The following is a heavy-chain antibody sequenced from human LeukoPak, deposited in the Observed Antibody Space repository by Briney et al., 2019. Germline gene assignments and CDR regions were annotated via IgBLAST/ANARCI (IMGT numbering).Heavy chain of an antibody. CDR2: ISSNGGST. CDR1: GFTFSSYA. Sequence: GGSLRLSCAASGFTFSSYAMHWVRQAPGKGLEYVSAISSNGGSTYYANSVKGRFTISRDNSKNTLYLQMGSLRAEDTAVYYCARDLEARMRDAFDIWGQGTMVTVSS. CDR3: ARDLEARMRDAFDI. V-gene: IGHV3-64*01. D-gene: IGHD1-1*01. J-gene: IGHJ3*02.